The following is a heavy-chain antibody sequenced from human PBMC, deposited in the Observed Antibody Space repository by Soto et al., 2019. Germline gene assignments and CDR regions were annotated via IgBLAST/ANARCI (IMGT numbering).Heavy chain of an antibody. J-gene: IGHJ1*01. CDR1: GGTFSSYA. CDR3: ARIQENYDSRGYHRAY. CDR2: IIPIFGTA. Sequence: EASVKVSCKASGGTFSSYAISWVRQAPGQGLEWMGGIIPIFGTANYAQKFQGRVTITADESTSTAYMELSSLRSEDTAVYYCARIQENYDSRGYHRAYWGQGTLVPVSS. D-gene: IGHD3-22*01. V-gene: IGHV1-69*13.